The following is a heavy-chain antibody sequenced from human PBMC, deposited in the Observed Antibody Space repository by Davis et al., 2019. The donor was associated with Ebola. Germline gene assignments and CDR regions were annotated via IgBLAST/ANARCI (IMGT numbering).Heavy chain of an antibody. CDR1: GYTFTSYY. V-gene: IGHV1-46*01. CDR3: ARDRGSGYLTSTYDY. Sequence: ASVKVSCKASGYTFTSYYMHWVRQAPGQGLEWMGIINPSGGSTSYAQKFQGRVTMTRDTSTSTVYMELSSLRSEDTAVYYCARDRGSGYLTSTYDYWGQGTLVTVSS. D-gene: IGHD3-3*01. CDR2: INPSGGST. J-gene: IGHJ4*02.